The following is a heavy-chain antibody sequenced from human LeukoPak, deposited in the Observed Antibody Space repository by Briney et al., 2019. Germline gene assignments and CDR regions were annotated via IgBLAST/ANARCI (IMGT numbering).Heavy chain of an antibody. D-gene: IGHD1-26*01. J-gene: IGHJ4*02. Sequence: SGGSLRLSCAASGFTFSTYAMSWVRQAPGKGLEWISAISGSGNSPYYADSVKGRFTISRADSESTLYLQMNSLRAEDTAVYYCAKMAPISGRPREGFDHWGQGTLVTVSS. CDR1: GFTFSTYA. V-gene: IGHV3-23*01. CDR3: AKMAPISGRPREGFDH. CDR2: ISGSGNSP.